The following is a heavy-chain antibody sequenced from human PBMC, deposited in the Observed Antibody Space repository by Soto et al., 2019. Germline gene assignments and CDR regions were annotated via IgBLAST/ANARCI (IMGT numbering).Heavy chain of an antibody. CDR1: GYTFTSYG. J-gene: IGHJ6*02. CDR2: ISVYSGST. D-gene: IGHD6-19*01. CDR3: ARDSWGLAVPDYHYCAMDV. V-gene: IGHV1-18*04. Sequence: QVQLVQSGAEVKKPGASVRVSCEASGYTFTSYGISWVRQAPGQGLEWMGWISVYSGSTNYAQKLQGRVTMTTDRSTRAVYMELRSLRSDDTAVYYCARDSWGLAVPDYHYCAMDVWGQGTTVTVS.